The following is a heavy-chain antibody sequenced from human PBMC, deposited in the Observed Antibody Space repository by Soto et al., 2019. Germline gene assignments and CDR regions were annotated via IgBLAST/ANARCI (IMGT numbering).Heavy chain of an antibody. V-gene: IGHV3-48*03. CDR3: VGNHYYDSSGTDY. J-gene: IGHJ4*02. D-gene: IGHD3-22*01. CDR2: ISSSGSTI. Sequence: PGGSLRLSCAASGFTFSSYEMNWVRQAPGKGLEWVSYISSSGSTIYYADSVKGRFTISRDNAKNSLYLQMNSLRAEDTAVYYCVGNHYYDSSGTDYWGQGTLVTVSS. CDR1: GFTFSSYE.